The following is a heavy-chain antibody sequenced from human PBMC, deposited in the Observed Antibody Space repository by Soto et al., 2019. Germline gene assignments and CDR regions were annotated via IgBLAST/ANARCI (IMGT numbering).Heavy chain of an antibody. CDR2: ISGSGGST. D-gene: IGHD3-3*01. CDR1: GFIFRIYD. Sequence: GGSLRLSCATSGFIFRIYDMSWVRQAPGKGLEWVSAISGSGGSTYYADSVKGQFTISRDNSKNTLYLQMNSLRAEDTAVYYCAKGLSSAPDAFDIWGQGTMVTVSS. J-gene: IGHJ3*02. V-gene: IGHV3-23*01. CDR3: AKGLSSAPDAFDI.